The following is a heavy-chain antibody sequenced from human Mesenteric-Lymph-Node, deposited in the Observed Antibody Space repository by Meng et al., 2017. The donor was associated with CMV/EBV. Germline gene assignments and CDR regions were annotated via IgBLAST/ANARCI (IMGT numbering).Heavy chain of an antibody. D-gene: IGHD6-13*01. CDR1: GFTFSSYS. CDR3: ARDYSSSWYKGRGYFDY. Sequence: GGSLRLSCEASGFTFSSYSMNWVRQAPGKGLEWVASISSSNIYMYYADSVKGRFTISRDNAKNSLYLQMNSLRAEDTAVYYCARDYSSSWYKGRGYFDYWGQGTLVTVSS. J-gene: IGHJ4*02. CDR2: ISSSNIYM. V-gene: IGHV3-21*01.